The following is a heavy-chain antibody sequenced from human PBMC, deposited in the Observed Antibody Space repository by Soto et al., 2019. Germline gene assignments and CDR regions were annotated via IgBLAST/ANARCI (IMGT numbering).Heavy chain of an antibody. CDR2: ISSSSSTI. Sequence: EVQLVESGGGLVQPGGSLRLSCAASGFTFSSYSMNWVRQAPGKGLEWVSYISSSSSTIYYADSVKGRFTISRDNAKNSQYLYMNSLRDEDTAVYYCPSWGHYARSVDYWGQGTLVTVSS. D-gene: IGHD2-2*01. CDR1: GFTFSSYS. V-gene: IGHV3-48*02. J-gene: IGHJ4*02. CDR3: PSWGHYARSVDY.